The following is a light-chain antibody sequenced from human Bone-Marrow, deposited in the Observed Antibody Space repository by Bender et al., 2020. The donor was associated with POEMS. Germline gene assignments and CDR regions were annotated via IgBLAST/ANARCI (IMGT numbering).Light chain of an antibody. CDR3: SSYTGRNTIYV. CDR2: DVS. V-gene: IGLV2-14*02. CDR1: NSDVGNYDL. J-gene: IGLJ1*01. Sequence: QSALTQPASVSGSPGQSITISCTGANSDVGNYDLVSWYQHHPGKAPKLMIYDVSNRPSGVSNRFSGSKSGNTASLTISALQAEDEADYYCSSYTGRNTIYVVGTGTKVTVL.